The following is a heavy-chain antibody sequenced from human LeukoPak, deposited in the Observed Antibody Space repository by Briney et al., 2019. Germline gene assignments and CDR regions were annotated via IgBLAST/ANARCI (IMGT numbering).Heavy chain of an antibody. J-gene: IGHJ5*02. D-gene: IGHD2-2*01. V-gene: IGHV1-69*13. CDR1: GGTFSSYA. CDR3: ARDQPSGYCSSTSCYHGGFDP. Sequence: ASVKVSCKASGGTFSSYAISWVRQAPGQGLEWMGGIIPIFGTANYAQKFQGRVTITADESTNTAYMELSSLRSEDTAVYYCARDQPSGYCSSTSCYHGGFDPWGQGTLVTVSS. CDR2: IIPIFGTA.